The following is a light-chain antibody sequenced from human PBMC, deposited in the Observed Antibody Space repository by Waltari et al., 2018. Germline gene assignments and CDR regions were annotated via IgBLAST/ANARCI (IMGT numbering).Light chain of an antibody. V-gene: IGLV4-69*01. CDR1: SGHSSNV. J-gene: IGLJ3*02. CDR3: QTGGHGTWV. Sequence: QLVLTQSPSASASLGASVKLTCTLSSGHSSNVIAWLQYRPEKGPRYLMKVNSDGRHSKGDEVPDRFSGSSSGAERYLTISNLQSEDEADYFCQTGGHGTWVFGGGTTLTVL. CDR2: VNSDGRH.